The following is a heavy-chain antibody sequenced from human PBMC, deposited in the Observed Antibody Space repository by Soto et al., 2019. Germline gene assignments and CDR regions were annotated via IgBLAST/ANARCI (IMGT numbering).Heavy chain of an antibody. Sequence: GASVKVSCKASGYTFTTHNLNGVRQAAGQGGEWVGWMNPNSGTTGYAQKFQDRITLTRGTSKTTAYMELTSLTSVDTAVYVCVRYGVPAASWGQGTQVTVSS. J-gene: IGHJ4*01. V-gene: IGHV1-8*02. CDR1: GYTFTTHN. CDR2: MNPNSGTT. CDR3: VRYGVPAAS. D-gene: IGHD2-8*01.